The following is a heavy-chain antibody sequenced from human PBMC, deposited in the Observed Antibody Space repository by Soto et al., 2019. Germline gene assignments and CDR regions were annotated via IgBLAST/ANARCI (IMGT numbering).Heavy chain of an antibody. CDR2: ISYDGSNK. CDR1: GFTFSSYA. Sequence: QVQLVESGGGVVQPGRSLRLSCAASGFTFSSYAMHWVRQAPGKGLEWVAVISYDGSNKYYADSVKGRFTISRDNSKNTLYLQMNSLRAEDTAVYYCARGGLRSNFDYWVQGTLVTVSS. CDR3: ARGGLRSNFDY. V-gene: IGHV3-30-3*01. J-gene: IGHJ4*02. D-gene: IGHD5-12*01.